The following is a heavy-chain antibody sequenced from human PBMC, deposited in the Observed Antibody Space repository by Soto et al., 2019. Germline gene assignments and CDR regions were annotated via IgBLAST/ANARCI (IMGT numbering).Heavy chain of an antibody. CDR2: IKSDSDNT. CDR1: GYTFTNYA. D-gene: IGHD2-21*02. J-gene: IGHJ4*02. V-gene: IGHV1-3*04. CDR3: ARDRDWALDY. Sequence: ASVKVSCKASGYTFTNYAMHWVRQAPGQRPEWMGWIKSDSDNTKYSQRFQGRVTLSKDTSATTVYMELRSLRSEDTALYYCARDRDWALDYWAQGTVVTVSS.